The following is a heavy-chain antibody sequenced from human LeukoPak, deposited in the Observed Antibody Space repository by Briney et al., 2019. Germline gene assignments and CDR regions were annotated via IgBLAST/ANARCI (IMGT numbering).Heavy chain of an antibody. J-gene: IGHJ4*02. CDR2: ISGSGGST. CDR3: AKTEYSGSYYSWSGTYCFDY. CDR1: GFTFSSYA. V-gene: IGHV3-23*01. Sequence: GGSLRLSCAASGFTFSSYAMSWVRQAPGKGLEWVSAISGSGGSTYYADSVKGRFTISRDNSKNTLYLQMNSLRAEDTAVYYCAKTEYSGSYYSWSGTYCFDYWGQGTLVTVSS. D-gene: IGHD1-26*01.